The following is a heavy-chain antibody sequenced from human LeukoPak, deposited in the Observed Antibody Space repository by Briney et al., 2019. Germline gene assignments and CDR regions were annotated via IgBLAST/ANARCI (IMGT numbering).Heavy chain of an antibody. V-gene: IGHV3-21*04. CDR3: ARDLGYCSSTSCYNYYYYYGMDV. D-gene: IGHD2-2*02. CDR2: ISSSGSYI. Sequence: GGSLRLSCTASGLIFSSYSMNWVRQAPGKGLEWVSYISSSGSYIYYADSVKGRFTISRDNAKKSLYLKMNSLRAEDTAVYYCARDLGYCSSTSCYNYYYYYGMDVWGQGTTVTVSS. CDR1: GLIFSSYS. J-gene: IGHJ6*02.